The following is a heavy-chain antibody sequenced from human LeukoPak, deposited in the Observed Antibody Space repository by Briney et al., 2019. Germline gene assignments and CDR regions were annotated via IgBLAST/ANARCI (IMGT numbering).Heavy chain of an antibody. J-gene: IGHJ4*02. Sequence: PSRTLSLTCGVSGGSISGTNWWSWVRQPPGQGLEWIGEISLRGLTNYNPSLRSRLTMSLDESKNQVSLNLTSVTAADTAVYYCSRESGPFSPFGFWGQGTLVSVHS. CDR3: SRESGPFSPFGF. CDR1: GGSISGTNW. D-gene: IGHD1-26*01. CDR2: ISLRGLT. V-gene: IGHV4-4*02.